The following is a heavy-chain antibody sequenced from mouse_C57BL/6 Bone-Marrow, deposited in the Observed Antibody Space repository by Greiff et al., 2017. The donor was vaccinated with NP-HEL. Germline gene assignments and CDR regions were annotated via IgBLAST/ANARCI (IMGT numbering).Heavy chain of an antibody. Sequence: EVNLVESGGGLVKPGGSLKLSCAASGFTFSSYAMSWVRQTPEKRLEWVATISDGGSYTYYPDNVKGRFTISRDNAKNNLYLQMSHLKSEDTAMYYCARALLLLFDYWGQGTTLTVSS. J-gene: IGHJ2*01. CDR2: ISDGGSYT. CDR3: ARALLLLFDY. CDR1: GFTFSSYA. D-gene: IGHD2-10*01. V-gene: IGHV5-4*03.